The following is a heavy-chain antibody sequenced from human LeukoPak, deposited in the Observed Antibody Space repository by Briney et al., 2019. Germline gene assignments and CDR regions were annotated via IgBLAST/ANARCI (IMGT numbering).Heavy chain of an antibody. V-gene: IGHV3-23*01. CDR1: GFTFSTYA. J-gene: IGHJ4*02. CDR2: ISGSGGST. CDR3: AKGHYYFDY. Sequence: PGGSLRLSCAASGFTFSTYAMSWVRQAPGTGLEWVSAISGSGGSTYYADSVEGRFTISRDNSKNTLYLQMNSLRAEDTAIYYCAKGHYYFDYWGQGPLVTVSS.